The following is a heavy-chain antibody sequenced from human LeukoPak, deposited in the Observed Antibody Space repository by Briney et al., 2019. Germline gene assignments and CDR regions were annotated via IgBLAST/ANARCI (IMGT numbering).Heavy chain of an antibody. Sequence: SETLSLTCTVSGGSISSSNYYWGWIRQPPGKGLEWIASIYYSGSTYYNPSLKSRVTISVDTSKNQFSLKLSSVTAADTAVYYCARTSGYSYGHIPPEWFDPWGQGTLVTVSS. CDR1: GGSISSSNYY. V-gene: IGHV4-39*07. D-gene: IGHD5-18*01. J-gene: IGHJ5*02. CDR2: IYYSGST. CDR3: ARTSGYSYGHIPPEWFDP.